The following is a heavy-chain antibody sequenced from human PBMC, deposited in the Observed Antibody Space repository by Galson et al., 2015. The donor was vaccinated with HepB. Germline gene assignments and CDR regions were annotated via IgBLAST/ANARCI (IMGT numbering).Heavy chain of an antibody. CDR1: GFTFADYT. Sequence: SLRLSCAASGFTFADYTLSWFRQAPGKGLEWVGFIRRKAFGGTTEYAASVKGRFTISRDDSKSVAYLQMSGLKTEDTAVYYCTRDEYGLGYEFFDYWGQGTLVTVSS. CDR2: IRRKAFGGTT. V-gene: IGHV3-49*03. CDR3: TRDEYGLGYEFFDY. J-gene: IGHJ4*02. D-gene: IGHD3-10*01.